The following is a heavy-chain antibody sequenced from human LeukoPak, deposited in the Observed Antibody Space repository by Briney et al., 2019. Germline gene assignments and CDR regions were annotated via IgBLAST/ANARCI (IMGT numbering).Heavy chain of an antibody. CDR3: ASLTNWNFFFDY. V-gene: IGHV4-59*08. CDR1: GASISSYY. CDR2: IYYSGST. D-gene: IGHD1-1*01. Sequence: SETLSLTCTVSGASISSYYWSWIRQPPGKGLEWIGYIYYSGSTNYNPSLKSRVTISVDTSKNQFSLKLSSVTAADTVVYYCASLTNWNFFFDYWGQGTLVTVSS. J-gene: IGHJ4*02.